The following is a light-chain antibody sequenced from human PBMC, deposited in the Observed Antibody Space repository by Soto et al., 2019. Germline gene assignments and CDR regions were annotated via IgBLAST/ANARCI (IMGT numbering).Light chain of an antibody. CDR1: QTISSW. CDR2: GAS. J-gene: IGKJ1*01. V-gene: IGKV3-20*01. Sequence: TQSPSTLSGSVGDRVTITCRASQTISSWLAWYQQRPGQAPRLLMYGASIRATDISDRFSGGGAGTDFTLTISRLEPEDFAVYYCQQYGTSLWTFGQGTKVDI. CDR3: QQYGTSLWT.